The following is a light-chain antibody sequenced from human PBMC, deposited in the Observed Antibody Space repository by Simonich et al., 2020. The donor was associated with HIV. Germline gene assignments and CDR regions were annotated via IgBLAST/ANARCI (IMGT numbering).Light chain of an antibody. CDR2: DVT. CDR1: SSDVGAYNY. Sequence: QSALTQPASVSGSPGQSITISCTGTSSDVGAYNYVSWYHHHPGKAPKLMIYDVTKRPSGVSTRFSGSKSGNTASLTISGLQTEDEADYYCSSYGSPWIFGGGTKLTVL. CDR3: SSYGSPWI. J-gene: IGLJ3*02. V-gene: IGLV2-14*03.